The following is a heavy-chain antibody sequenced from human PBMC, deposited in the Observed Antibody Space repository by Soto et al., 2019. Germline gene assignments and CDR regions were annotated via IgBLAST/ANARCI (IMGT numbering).Heavy chain of an antibody. CDR3: ASDYYDFTYGTDV. V-gene: IGHV1-3*01. Sequence: ASGKVSCKASGYTFSSNAIHWVRQAPGQRLEWMGWVNSGNGHTRYSQKFQGRVTITRDTFASTAYMELSSLRSEDTAVYYCASDYYDFTYGTDVWDHGRTVTDS. CDR2: VNSGNGHT. D-gene: IGHD3-22*01. J-gene: IGHJ6*02. CDR1: GYTFSSNA.